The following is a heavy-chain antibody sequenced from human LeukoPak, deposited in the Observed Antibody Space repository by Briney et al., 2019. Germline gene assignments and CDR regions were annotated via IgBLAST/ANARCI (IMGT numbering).Heavy chain of an antibody. CDR2: IYSSGST. CDR3: ARRTLCCGERFDP. V-gene: IGHV4-59*08. J-gene: IGHJ5*02. Sequence: PSETLPLTCTVSGGSINNYYWSWIRQPPGKGLEWIGYIYSSGSTNYNPSLKSRVIISVDTSKNQFSLKLSSVTAADTAVYYCARRTLCCGERFDPWGQGTLVTVSS. CDR1: GGSINNYY. D-gene: IGHD3-16*01.